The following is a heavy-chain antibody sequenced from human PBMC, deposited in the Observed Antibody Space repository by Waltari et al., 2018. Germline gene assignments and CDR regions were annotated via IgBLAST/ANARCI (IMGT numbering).Heavy chain of an antibody. Sequence: QVQLEQSGPEVKKPGASVRVSCKSSGYSFTTYGITWVRQAPGKGLEWMGWIATYNHKTKDSQKFQGRVTVTMDPATSAAYMELRSLRLDDTAVYYGARNHGYYYYMDVWGKGTAVTVSS. J-gene: IGHJ6*03. CDR2: IATYNHKT. CDR1: GYSFTTYG. V-gene: IGHV1-18*01. CDR3: ARNHGYYYYMDV.